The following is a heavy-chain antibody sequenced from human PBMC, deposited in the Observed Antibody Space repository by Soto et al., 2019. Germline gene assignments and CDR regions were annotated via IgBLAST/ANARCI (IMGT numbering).Heavy chain of an antibody. CDR3: ARMRGYCSGGRCYGYYYYGMDV. Sequence: SETLSLTCAVYGGSFSGYYWSWIRQPPGKGLEWIGEINHSGSTNYNPSLKSRVTISVDTSKNQFSLKLSSVTAADTAVYYCARMRGYCSGGRCYGYYYYGMDVWGQGTTVTVSS. CDR1: GGSFSGYY. J-gene: IGHJ6*02. V-gene: IGHV4-34*01. CDR2: INHSGST. D-gene: IGHD2-15*01.